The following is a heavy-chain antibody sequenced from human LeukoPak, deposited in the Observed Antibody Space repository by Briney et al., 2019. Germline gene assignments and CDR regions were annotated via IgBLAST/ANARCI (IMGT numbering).Heavy chain of an antibody. CDR1: GGSISSYY. Sequence: SETLSLTCTVSGGSISSYYWSWIRQPAGKGLEWIGRIYTSGSTNYNPSLKSRVTISLDTSTNQFSLELTSVTAADTAVYYCARGLSDVYWGQGTLVTVSS. V-gene: IGHV4-4*07. J-gene: IGHJ4*02. CDR2: IYTSGST. CDR3: ARGLSDVY.